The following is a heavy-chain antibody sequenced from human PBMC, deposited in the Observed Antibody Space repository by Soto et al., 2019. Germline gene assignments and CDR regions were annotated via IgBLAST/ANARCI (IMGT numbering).Heavy chain of an antibody. CDR2: IIPIFGTA. CDR1: GGTFSSYA. Sequence: SVKVSCKSSGGTFSSYAISWVRQAPGQGLEWMGGIIPIFGTANYAQKFQGRVTITADESTSTAYMELSSLRSEDTAVYYCASTPGDIVATINNWFDPWGQGTLVTVSS. CDR3: ASTPGDIVATINNWFDP. D-gene: IGHD5-12*01. J-gene: IGHJ5*02. V-gene: IGHV1-69*13.